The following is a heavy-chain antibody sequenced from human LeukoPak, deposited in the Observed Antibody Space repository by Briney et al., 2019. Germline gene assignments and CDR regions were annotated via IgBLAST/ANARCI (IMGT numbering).Heavy chain of an antibody. CDR1: GGSFSGYY. Sequence: SETLSLTCAVYGGSFSGYYWSWIRQPPGKGLEWIGEINHSGSTNYNPSPKSRVTISVDTSKNQFSLKLSSVTAADTAVYYCARVAAAGTSYDYWGQGTLVTVSS. CDR2: INHSGST. D-gene: IGHD6-13*01. V-gene: IGHV4-34*01. J-gene: IGHJ4*02. CDR3: ARVAAAGTSYDY.